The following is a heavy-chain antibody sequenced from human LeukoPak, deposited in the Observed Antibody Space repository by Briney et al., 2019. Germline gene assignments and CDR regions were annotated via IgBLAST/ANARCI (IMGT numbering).Heavy chain of an antibody. J-gene: IGHJ4*02. CDR2: IKGDGSAK. Sequence: GGSLRLSCAASGFIFTNYWMHWVRQSPGKGLEWVANIKGDGSAKYYVDSVKGRFTISRDNTKNSVYLQMNSLRAEDTAVYYCAKRRRSYYDSSGYYYPFDYWGQGTLVTVSS. CDR1: GFIFTNYW. CDR3: AKRRRSYYDSSGYYYPFDY. D-gene: IGHD3-22*01. V-gene: IGHV3-7*03.